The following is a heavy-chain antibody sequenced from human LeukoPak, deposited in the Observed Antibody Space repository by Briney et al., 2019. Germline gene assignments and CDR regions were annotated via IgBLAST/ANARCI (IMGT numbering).Heavy chain of an antibody. J-gene: IGHJ3*02. V-gene: IGHV3-30*01. D-gene: IGHD1-26*01. CDR2: ISYDGSNK. CDR1: GFTFSSYA. CDR3: ARWGGDAFDI. Sequence: GGSLRLSCAASGFTFSSYAMHWVRQAPGKGLEWVAVISYDGSNKYYADSVKGRFTISRGNSKNTLYLQMNSLRAEDTAVYYCARWGGDAFDIWGQGTMVTVSS.